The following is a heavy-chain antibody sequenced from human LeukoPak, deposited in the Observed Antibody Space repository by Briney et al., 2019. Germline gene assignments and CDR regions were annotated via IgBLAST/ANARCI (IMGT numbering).Heavy chain of an antibody. Sequence: ASVKVSCKASGYTFSDYLIHWVRQAPGQGLEWMGRINPSSDGTSYAQKFRGRVTMTRDTSISTAYMELSRLRADDTAVYYCARKQALDSWGQGTLVTVSS. CDR3: ARKQALDS. CDR2: INPSSDGT. J-gene: IGHJ4*02. V-gene: IGHV1-2*06. CDR1: GYTFSDYL.